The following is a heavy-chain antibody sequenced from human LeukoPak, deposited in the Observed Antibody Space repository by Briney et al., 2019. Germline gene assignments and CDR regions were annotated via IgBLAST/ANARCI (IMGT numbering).Heavy chain of an antibody. V-gene: IGHV4-59*01. D-gene: IGHD7-27*01. J-gene: IGHJ3*02. CDR1: RGSISSDF. CDR2: IFYSGST. CDR3: ARAKWGYAFEI. Sequence: SETLSLTCTVSRGSISSDFWSWIRQPPGKGLQWIGHIFYSGSTNYNPSLKSRVTISMDTSKTQLSLKLTSVTAADTAVYYCARAKWGYAFEIWGQGTMVTVSS.